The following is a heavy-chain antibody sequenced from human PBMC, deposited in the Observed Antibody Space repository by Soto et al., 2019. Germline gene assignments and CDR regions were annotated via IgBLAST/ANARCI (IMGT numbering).Heavy chain of an antibody. CDR1: NFSVLTSIYY. J-gene: IGHJ4*02. Sequence: LSLTCTVSNFSVLTSIYYWAWIRQPPGKGLEWVGTVYYTGTTYYNPSLQSRVTISIDTSKNQFSLNLNSVTAADTAVYYCARNWNLALVPAAYFDSWGQGTLVTVSS. V-gene: IGHV4-39*01. CDR3: ARNWNLALVPAAYFDS. D-gene: IGHD2-2*01. CDR2: VYYTGTT.